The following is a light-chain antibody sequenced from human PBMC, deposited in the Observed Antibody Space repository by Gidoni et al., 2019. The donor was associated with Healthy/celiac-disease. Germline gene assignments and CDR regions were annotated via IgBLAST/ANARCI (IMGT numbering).Light chain of an antibody. J-gene: IGLJ3*02. V-gene: IGLV1-47*01. Sequence: QSVLTQPPSASGTPGQTVTISCSGSSSNIGSNYVYWYQQLPGTAPKLLIYRNNQRPSGVPDRFSGSKSGTSASLASSGLRSEDEADYYCAAWDDSLSGLWVFGGGTKLTVL. CDR1: SSNIGSNY. CDR2: RNN. CDR3: AAWDDSLSGLWV.